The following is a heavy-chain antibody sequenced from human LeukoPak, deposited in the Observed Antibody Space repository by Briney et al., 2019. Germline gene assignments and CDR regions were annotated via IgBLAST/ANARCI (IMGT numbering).Heavy chain of an antibody. D-gene: IGHD2-2*01. CDR2: ISGDGEST. CDR1: GVTLRNYA. Sequence: GGSLRLSCAASGVTLRNYAMTWIRQAPGKGLQWVSVISGDGESTYYADSVRGRFTISRDNSKNTMSLQMNNLRAEDTAIYYCAKDRDCSSTGCYVFANWGQGTLVTVSS. J-gene: IGHJ4*02. CDR3: AKDRDCSSTGCYVFAN. V-gene: IGHV3-23*01.